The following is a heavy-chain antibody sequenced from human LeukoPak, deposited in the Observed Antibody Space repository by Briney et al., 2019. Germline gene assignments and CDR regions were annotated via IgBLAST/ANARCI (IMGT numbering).Heavy chain of an antibody. CDR3: AKDKLRLGDIFDY. Sequence: GGSLRLSCAASGFTFSSYAMHWVRQAPGKGLEWVAVISYDGINKNYADSVKGRFTISRDNSKNTLYLQMNSLRAEDTAVYYCAKDKLRLGDIFDYWGQGTLVTVSS. CDR1: GFTFSSYA. CDR2: ISYDGINK. J-gene: IGHJ4*02. V-gene: IGHV3-30*18. D-gene: IGHD3-16*01.